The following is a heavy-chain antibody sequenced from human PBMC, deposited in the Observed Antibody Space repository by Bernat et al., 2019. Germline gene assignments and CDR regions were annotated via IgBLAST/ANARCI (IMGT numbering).Heavy chain of an antibody. CDR3: VRDIANWAFDY. CDR2: INHDASVT. D-gene: IGHD7-27*01. V-gene: IGHV3-43*02. J-gene: IGHJ4*02. Sequence: EVQLVESGGGVIQPGGSLRLSCAPSGFFFNSYVMHWVRQAPGMGREWVSRINHDASVTSYADSVKGRFTISRDNSKDSLYLQMHSLRAEDTALYYCVRDIANWAFDYWGRGTLVTVSS. CDR1: GFFFNSYV.